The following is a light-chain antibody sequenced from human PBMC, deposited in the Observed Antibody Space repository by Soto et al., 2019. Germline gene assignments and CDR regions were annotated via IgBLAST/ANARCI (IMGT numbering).Light chain of an antibody. Sequence: QAASVSGSPGQSITISCTGTSSDVGSYNLVSWYQQHPGKAPKLMISEVTKRPSGVSNRFSGSKSGNTASLTIAGLQAEDETDYYCFSYAGTSTYYVFGTGTKVTVL. CDR1: SSDVGSYNL. CDR2: EVT. CDR3: FSYAGTSTYYV. J-gene: IGLJ1*01. V-gene: IGLV2-23*02.